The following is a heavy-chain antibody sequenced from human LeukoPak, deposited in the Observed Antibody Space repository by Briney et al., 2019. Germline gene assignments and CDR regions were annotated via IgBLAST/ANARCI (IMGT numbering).Heavy chain of an antibody. D-gene: IGHD6-13*01. J-gene: IGHJ4*02. CDR1: GFTFSSYA. V-gene: IGHV3-23*01. Sequence: GGSLRLSCAASGFTFSSYAMSWVRQAPGTGLEWVSAISGSGGSTYYADSVKGRFTISRDNSKNTLYLQMNSLRAEDTAVYYCAKAGDIAAAGTASDFDYWGQGTLVTVSS. CDR2: ISGSGGST. CDR3: AKAGDIAAAGTASDFDY.